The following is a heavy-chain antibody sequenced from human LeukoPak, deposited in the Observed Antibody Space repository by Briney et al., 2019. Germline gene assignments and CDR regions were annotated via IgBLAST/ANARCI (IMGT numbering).Heavy chain of an antibody. CDR1: GFTFSSYS. CDR3: ARGPLAAAGDY. D-gene: IGHD6-13*01. Sequence: GGSLRLSCAASGFTFSSYSMNWVRQAPGKGLEWVSSISSSSSYIYYADSVKGRSTISRDNAKNSLYLQMNSLRAEDTAVYYCARGPLAAAGDYWGQGTLVTVSS. J-gene: IGHJ4*02. V-gene: IGHV3-21*01. CDR2: ISSSSSYI.